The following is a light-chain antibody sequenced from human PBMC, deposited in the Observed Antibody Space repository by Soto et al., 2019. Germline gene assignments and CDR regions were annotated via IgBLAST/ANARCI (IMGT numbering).Light chain of an antibody. CDR3: SSYTSSSLYV. J-gene: IGLJ1*01. V-gene: IGLV2-14*01. CDR1: SSDVDSYNY. Sequence: QSVLTQPSSVSGSPGQSITISCTGTSSDVDSYNYVSWYQQHPGKAPKLVNYDVSNRPSGVSNRFSGSKSGNTAPLTISGLQAEDEADYYCSSYTSSSLYVFGTGTKVTVL. CDR2: DVS.